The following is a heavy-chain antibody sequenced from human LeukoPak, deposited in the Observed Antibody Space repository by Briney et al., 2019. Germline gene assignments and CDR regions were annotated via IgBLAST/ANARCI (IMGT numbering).Heavy chain of an antibody. V-gene: IGHV3-30*01. Sequence: GGSLRLSCAASGFTFSSYAMHWVRQAPGKGLEWVAVISYDGSNKYYADSVKGRFTISRDNSKNTLYLQMNSLRAEDTAVYYCARGLRYFDWSDYYYYYMDVWGKGTTVTVSS. D-gene: IGHD3-9*01. CDR2: ISYDGSNK. CDR3: ARGLRYFDWSDYYYYYMDV. CDR1: GFTFSSYA. J-gene: IGHJ6*03.